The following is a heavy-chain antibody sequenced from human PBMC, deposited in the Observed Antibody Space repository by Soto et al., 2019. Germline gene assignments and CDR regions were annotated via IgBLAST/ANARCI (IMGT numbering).Heavy chain of an antibody. CDR3: ARVPPDRVLGVRVPTNWFDP. Sequence: QVQLVQCGAEVKKPGASVKVSCKASGYTFTGYYMHWVRQAPGQGLEWMGWINPNSGGTNYAQMFQGRVTRTRDMSISTAYMEVSRLRSGDTAVYYCARVPPDRVLGVRVPTNWFDPWGQGPLVTVSS. V-gene: IGHV1-2*02. CDR1: GYTFTGYY. J-gene: IGHJ5*02. CDR2: INPNSGGT. D-gene: IGHD3-10*01.